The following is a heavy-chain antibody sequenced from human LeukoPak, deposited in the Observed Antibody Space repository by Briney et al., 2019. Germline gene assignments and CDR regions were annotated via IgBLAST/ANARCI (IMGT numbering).Heavy chain of an antibody. D-gene: IGHD1-26*01. Sequence: GESLRLSCAASGFTFSSYEMNWVRQAPGKGLEWVSYISSSGSTIYYADSVKGRFTISRDNAKNSLYLQMNSLRAEDTAVYYCAREGGSYSFDYWGQGTLVTVSS. CDR3: AREGGSYSFDY. J-gene: IGHJ4*02. CDR2: ISSSGSTI. CDR1: GFTFSSYE. V-gene: IGHV3-48*03.